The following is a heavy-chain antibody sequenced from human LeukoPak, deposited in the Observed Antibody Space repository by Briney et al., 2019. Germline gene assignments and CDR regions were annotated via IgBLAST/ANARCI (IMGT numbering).Heavy chain of an antibody. CDR2: IYHSGST. CDR3: ARKGYSYGFPYYYYGMDV. V-gene: IGHV4-4*02. CDR1: GGSISSSNW. Sequence: SETLSLTCAVSGGSISSSNWWSWVRQPPGKGLEWIGEIYHSGSTNYNPSLKSRVTISVDKSKSQFSLKLSSVTAADTAVYYCARKGYSYGFPYYYYGMDVWGNGTTVTVSS. J-gene: IGHJ6*04. D-gene: IGHD5-18*01.